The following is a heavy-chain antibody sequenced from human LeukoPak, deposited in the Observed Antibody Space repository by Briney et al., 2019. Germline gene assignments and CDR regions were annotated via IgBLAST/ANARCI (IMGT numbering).Heavy chain of an antibody. CDR1: GFTFSSYA. J-gene: IGHJ4*02. V-gene: IGHV3-23*01. CDR2: ISGSGGRT. D-gene: IGHD2-2*01. Sequence: GGSLRLSCAASGFTFSSYAMSWVRQAPGKGLEWVSAISGSGGRTYYADSVKGRFAISRDNSKNTLYLQMNSLRAEDTAVYYCAKDVVSTSCYYFDYWGQGTLVTVSS. CDR3: AKDVVSTSCYYFDY.